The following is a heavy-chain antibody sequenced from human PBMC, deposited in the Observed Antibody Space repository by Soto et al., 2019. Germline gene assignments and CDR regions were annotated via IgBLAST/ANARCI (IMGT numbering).Heavy chain of an antibody. CDR2: INHSGST. CDR1: GGSFSGYY. J-gene: IGHJ4*02. D-gene: IGHD6-6*01. Sequence: PSETLSLTCAVYGGSFSGYYWSWIRQPPGKGLEWIGEINHSGSTNYNPSLKSRVTISVDTSKNQFSLKLSSVTAADTAVYYCAREYSSSPEGHYFDYWGQGTLVTVSS. CDR3: AREYSSSPEGHYFDY. V-gene: IGHV4-34*01.